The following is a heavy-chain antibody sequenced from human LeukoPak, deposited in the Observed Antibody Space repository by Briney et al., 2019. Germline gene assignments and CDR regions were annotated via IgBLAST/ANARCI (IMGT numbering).Heavy chain of an antibody. V-gene: IGHV3-49*04. CDR1: GFTFGDYA. D-gene: IGHD3-22*01. CDR2: IRSKAYGGTT. Sequence: GGSLRLSCTASGFTFGDYAMSWVRQAPGKGLEWVGFIRSKAYGGTTEYAASVKGRFTISRDNSKNTLYLQMNSLRAEDTAVYYCARDPSVYYYDSSGPNYFDYWGQGTLVTVSS. CDR3: ARDPSVYYYDSSGPNYFDY. J-gene: IGHJ4*02.